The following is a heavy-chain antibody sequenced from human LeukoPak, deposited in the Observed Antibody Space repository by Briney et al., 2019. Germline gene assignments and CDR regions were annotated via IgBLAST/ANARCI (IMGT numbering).Heavy chain of an antibody. CDR3: ALGGGGYPMFS. J-gene: IGHJ5*02. CDR1: SGSISSYY. CDR2: IHGSGST. D-gene: IGHD1-26*01. V-gene: IGHV4-4*09. Sequence: PSETLSLTCTVSSGSISSYYWSWLRQPPGKGLEWIGHIHGSGSTKYNPSLKSRVTMSVDTSKKQISLKLSSVTAADTAVYYCALGGGGYPMFSSGQGALVTVSS.